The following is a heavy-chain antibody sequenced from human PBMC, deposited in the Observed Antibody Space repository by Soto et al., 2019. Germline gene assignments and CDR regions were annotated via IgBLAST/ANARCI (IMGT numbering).Heavy chain of an antibody. CDR3: ARDADYVWGSYRYKNWFDP. V-gene: IGHV1-46*01. D-gene: IGHD3-16*02. Sequence: ASVKVSCKASGYNFTGYYMHRVRQAPGQGLEWTGIINPSGGSTSYAQKFQGRVTMTRDTSTSTVYMELSSLRSEDTDVYYCARDADYVWGSYRYKNWFDPWAQGTLVTVS. CDR1: GYNFTGYY. CDR2: INPSGGST. J-gene: IGHJ5*02.